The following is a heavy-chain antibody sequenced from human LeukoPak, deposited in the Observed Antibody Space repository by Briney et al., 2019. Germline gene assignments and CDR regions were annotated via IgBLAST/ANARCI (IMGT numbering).Heavy chain of an antibody. J-gene: IGHJ4*02. D-gene: IGHD3-22*01. CDR1: GFTFSSYS. V-gene: IGHV3-21*01. CDR3: AREGTYYYDSSGIDY. Sequence: GGSLRLSCAASGFTFSSYSMNWVRQAPGKGLEWVSSISSSSSYIYYADSVKGRFTISRDNAKNSLYLQMNSLRAEDTAVYYCAREGTYYYDSSGIDYWGQGTLVTVSS. CDR2: ISSSSSYI.